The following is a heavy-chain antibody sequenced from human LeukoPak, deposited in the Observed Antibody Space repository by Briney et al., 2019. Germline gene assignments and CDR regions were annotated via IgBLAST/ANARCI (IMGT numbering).Heavy chain of an antibody. Sequence: GGSLRLSCAASGFTFDDYGMSWVRQAPGKGLEWVYGINWNGGSTGYADSVKGRFTISRDNAKNSLYLQMNSLRAEDTALYYCAREGPPDIVVVPAAVDYWGQGTLVTVSS. J-gene: IGHJ4*02. CDR1: GFTFDDYG. CDR2: INWNGGST. V-gene: IGHV3-20*04. D-gene: IGHD2-2*01. CDR3: AREGPPDIVVVPAAVDY.